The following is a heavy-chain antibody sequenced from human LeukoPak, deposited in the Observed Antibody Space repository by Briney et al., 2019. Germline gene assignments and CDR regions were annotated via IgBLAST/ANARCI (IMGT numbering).Heavy chain of an antibody. CDR3: ARPGGNGDDY. J-gene: IGHJ4*02. D-gene: IGHD3-10*01. Sequence: TSETLSLTCTVSGGSISSSSYYWGWIRQPPGKGLEWIGSIYYSGSTYYNPSLKSRVTISVDTSKNQFSLKLSSVTAADTAVYYCARPGGNGDDYWGQGTLVTVSS. CDR2: IYYSGST. V-gene: IGHV4-39*07. CDR1: GGSISSSSYY.